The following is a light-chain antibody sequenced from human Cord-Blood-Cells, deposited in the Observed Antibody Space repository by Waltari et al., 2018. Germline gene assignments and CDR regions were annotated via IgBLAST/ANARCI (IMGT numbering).Light chain of an antibody. CDR3: CSYAGSSTWV. J-gene: IGLJ3*02. Sequence: QSALTQPASVSGSPGQSITISCPGTSSDVGSYNLVSWYQQHPGKAPKLTIYEVSKRPSGVSNRFSGSKSGNTASLTISGLQAEDEADYYCCSYAGSSTWVFGGGTKLTVL. CDR1: SSDVGSYNL. V-gene: IGLV2-23*02. CDR2: EVS.